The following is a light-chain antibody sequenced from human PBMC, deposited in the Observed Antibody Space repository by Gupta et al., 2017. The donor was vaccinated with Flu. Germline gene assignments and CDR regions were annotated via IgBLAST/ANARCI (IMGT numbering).Light chain of an antibody. J-gene: IGLJ2*01. CDR1: SSSIGSNY. CDR3: AAWDDGLSSVL. V-gene: IGLV1-47*01. Sequence: QSVLTQPPSASGTPGQRVISSCSGGSSSIGSNYVYWYQQVPGMAPKLLIYKDNQRPSGVPDRFSGSKSGTSASLAISGLRSEDEADYSCAAWDDGLSSVLFGGGTKLTVL. CDR2: KDN.